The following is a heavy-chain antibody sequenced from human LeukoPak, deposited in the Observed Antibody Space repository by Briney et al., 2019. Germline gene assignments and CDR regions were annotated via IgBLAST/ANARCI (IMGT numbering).Heavy chain of an antibody. D-gene: IGHD3-10*01. Sequence: SEALSLTCTVSGYSISSGYYWGWIRQPPGKGLEWIGSIYHSGSTYYNPSLKSRVTISVDTSKNQFSLKLSSVTAADTAVYYCATRVPRTPARSWGQGTLVTVSS. J-gene: IGHJ4*02. CDR1: GYSISSGYY. CDR3: ATRVPRTPARS. V-gene: IGHV4-38-2*02. CDR2: IYHSGST.